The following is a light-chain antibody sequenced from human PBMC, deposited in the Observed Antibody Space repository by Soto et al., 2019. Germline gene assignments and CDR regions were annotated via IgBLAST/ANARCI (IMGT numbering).Light chain of an antibody. Sequence: DIQMTQSPSTLSASVGDRVTITCRASQSISSWLAWYQQKPGKAPKLLIYKASSLESGVPSRFSGSGSGTGFTLTISSLQPDDFATYYCQQYNSFSSTFGQGTKVDIK. CDR1: QSISSW. CDR2: KAS. J-gene: IGKJ1*01. V-gene: IGKV1-5*03. CDR3: QQYNSFSST.